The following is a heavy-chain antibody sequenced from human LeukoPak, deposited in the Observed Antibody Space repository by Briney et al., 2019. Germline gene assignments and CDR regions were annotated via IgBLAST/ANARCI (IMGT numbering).Heavy chain of an antibody. CDR3: AELGITMIGGV. Sequence: GGSLRLSCATSAFSFNTYGMHWVRQAPGKGLEWVSYISSSGSTIYYADSVKGRFTISRDNAKNSLYLQMNSLRAEDTAVYYCAELGITMIGGVWGKGTTATISS. CDR2: ISSSGSTI. D-gene: IGHD3-10*02. CDR1: AFSFNTYG. J-gene: IGHJ6*04. V-gene: IGHV3-48*04.